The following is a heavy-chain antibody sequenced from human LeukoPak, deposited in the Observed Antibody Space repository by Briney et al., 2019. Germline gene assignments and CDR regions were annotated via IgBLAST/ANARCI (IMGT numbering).Heavy chain of an antibody. D-gene: IGHD2-15*01. J-gene: IGHJ5*02. CDR2: IYGSDDKT. V-gene: IGHV3-23*01. CDR3: AKTQGYYDA. CDR1: GFTFSNYA. Sequence: LSGGSLRLSCVASGFTFSNYAMSWVRQAPGKGLELVSGIYGSDDKTVYGDAVKGRFTISRDNSKNTLYLQMNSLRADDTAVYYCAKTQGYYDAWGQGALVTVSS.